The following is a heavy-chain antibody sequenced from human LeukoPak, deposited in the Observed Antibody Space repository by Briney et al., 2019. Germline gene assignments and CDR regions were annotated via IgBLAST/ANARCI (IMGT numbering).Heavy chain of an antibody. CDR1: GYSFTTYW. D-gene: IGHD5-18*01. Sequence: GESLKISCKGSGYSFTTYWIGWVRQMPGKGLDWMGIIYPGDSDTRYSPSFRGQVTISADKSINTAYLQWSGLKASDTAMYYCARRGYSYSDFDFWGQGTLVTVSP. V-gene: IGHV5-51*01. CDR2: IYPGDSDT. CDR3: ARRGYSYSDFDF. J-gene: IGHJ4*02.